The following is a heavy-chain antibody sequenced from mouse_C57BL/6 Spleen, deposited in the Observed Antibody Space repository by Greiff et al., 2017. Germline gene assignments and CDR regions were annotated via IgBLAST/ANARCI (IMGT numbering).Heavy chain of an antibody. CDR1: GYTFTDHT. Sequence: VQLQQSDAELVKPGASVKISCKVSGYTFTDHTIHWMKQRPEQGLEWIGYIYPRDGSTKYNEKFKGKATLTADKSSSTAYMQLNSLTSEDSAVXFCARERIWSLYYFDYWGQGTTLTVSS. CDR2: IYPRDGST. J-gene: IGHJ2*01. D-gene: IGHD1-1*02. V-gene: IGHV1-78*01. CDR3: ARERIWSLYYFDY.